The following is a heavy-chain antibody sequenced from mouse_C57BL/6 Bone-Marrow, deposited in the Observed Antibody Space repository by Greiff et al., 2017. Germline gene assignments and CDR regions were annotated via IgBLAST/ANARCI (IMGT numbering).Heavy chain of an antibody. D-gene: IGHD1-1*01. CDR2: IDPSDSYT. CDR3: ASEGIYYGSSSFDY. V-gene: IGHV1-69*01. CDR1: GYTFTSYW. J-gene: IGHJ2*01. Sequence: QVQLQQPGAELVMPGASVKLSCKASGYTFTSYWMHWVKQRPGQGLEWIGEIDPSDSYTNYNQKFKGKSTLTVDKSSSTAYMQLSSLTSEDSAVYYCASEGIYYGSSSFDYWGQGTTLTVSS.